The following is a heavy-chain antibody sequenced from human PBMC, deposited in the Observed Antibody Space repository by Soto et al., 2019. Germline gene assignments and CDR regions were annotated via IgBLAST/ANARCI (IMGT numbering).Heavy chain of an antibody. V-gene: IGHV1-18*04. D-gene: IGHD6-25*01. CDR2: ISVHNGNR. J-gene: IGHJ4*02. CDR1: GYTFTSYG. CDR3: ARDQTYSSGWYFDY. Sequence: GASVKVSCKASGYTFTSYGISWVRQAPGQGLEWMGWISVHNGNRNYGQNFQGRVTMTTDTSTSTSYVELRSLRSDDTAVYYCARDQTYSSGWYFDYWGQGTLVTV.